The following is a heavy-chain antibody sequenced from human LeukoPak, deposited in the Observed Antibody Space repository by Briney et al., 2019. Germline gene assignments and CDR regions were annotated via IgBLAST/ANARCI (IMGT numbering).Heavy chain of an antibody. V-gene: IGHV3-23*01. CDR3: AELGITMFGGV. Sequence: GGSLRLSCAASGFSFSSYGMNWVRQGPPKGLEGVSGISGNTYNTYYADSVKGRFTISRDNSKNTLYLQMNSLRAEDTAVYYCAELGITMFGGVWGKGTTVTISS. CDR1: GFSFSSYG. D-gene: IGHD3-10*02. J-gene: IGHJ6*04. CDR2: ISGNTYNT.